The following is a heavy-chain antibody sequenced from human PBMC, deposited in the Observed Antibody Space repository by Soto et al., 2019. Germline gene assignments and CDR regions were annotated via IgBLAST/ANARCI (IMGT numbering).Heavy chain of an antibody. CDR1: GFTFSSYS. Sequence: NPGGSLRLSCAASGFTFSSYSMNWVRQAPGKGLEWVSSISSSSSYIYYADSVKGRFTISRDNAKNSLYLQMNSLRAEDTAVYYCARSVRVDNWFDPWGQGTLVTVSS. CDR2: ISSSSSYI. CDR3: ARSVRVDNWFDP. V-gene: IGHV3-21*01. D-gene: IGHD6-19*01. J-gene: IGHJ5*02.